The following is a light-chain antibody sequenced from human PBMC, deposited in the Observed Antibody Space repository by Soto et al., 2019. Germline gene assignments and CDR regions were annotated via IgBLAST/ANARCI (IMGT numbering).Light chain of an antibody. J-gene: IGKJ2*01. CDR2: AAS. CDR1: QSISSY. CDR3: QQSYSTPYT. V-gene: IGKV1-39*01. Sequence: DIQMTQSPSSLSASVGDRVTITCRASQSISSYLNWYQQKQGKAPKLLIYAASSLQSGVPSRFSCSGYGTDFTLTISSLQPEDFATYYCQQSYSTPYTFGQGTKLEIK.